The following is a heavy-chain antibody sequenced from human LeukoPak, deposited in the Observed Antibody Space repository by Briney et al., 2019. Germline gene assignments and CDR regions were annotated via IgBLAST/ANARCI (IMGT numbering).Heavy chain of an antibody. CDR3: ARGHTITIFGVVIIDYFDY. J-gene: IGHJ4*02. Sequence: SQTLSLTCAISGDSVSSNSAAWHWLRQSPSRGLEWLGRTYYRSKWYNDCAVSVKSRITINPDTSKNQFSLQLNSVTPEDTAVYYCARGHTITIFGVVIIDYFDYWGQGTLVTVSS. D-gene: IGHD3-3*01. CDR2: TYYRSKWYN. V-gene: IGHV6-1*01. CDR1: GDSVSSNSAA.